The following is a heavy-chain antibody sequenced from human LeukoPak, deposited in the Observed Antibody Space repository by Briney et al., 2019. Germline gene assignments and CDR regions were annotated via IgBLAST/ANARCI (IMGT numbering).Heavy chain of an antibody. Sequence: SETLSLTCTVSGGSISSYYWSWIRQPPGKGLEWIGYIYYSGSTNYNPSLKSRVTISVDTSKNQFSLKLSSVTAADTAVYYCARVRRPVTWGYYFDYWGQGTLVTVSS. V-gene: IGHV4-59*12. CDR2: IYYSGST. D-gene: IGHD4-17*01. J-gene: IGHJ4*02. CDR1: GGSISSYY. CDR3: ARVRRPVTWGYYFDY.